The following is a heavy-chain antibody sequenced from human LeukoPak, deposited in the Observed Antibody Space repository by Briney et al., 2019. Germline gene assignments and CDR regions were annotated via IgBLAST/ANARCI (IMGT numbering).Heavy chain of an antibody. V-gene: IGHV1-18*01. D-gene: IGHD2-21*01. J-gene: IGHJ4*02. CDR2: ISAYNGNT. CDR3: SSSVTIPGYYFDY. Sequence: ASVKVSCKASDYTFTSYGISWVRQAPGQGLEWMGWISAYNGNTNYAQKLQGRVTMTTDTSTSTAYMELRSLRSDDTAVYARSSSVTIPGYYFDYWGQGTLVTVSS. CDR1: DYTFTSYG.